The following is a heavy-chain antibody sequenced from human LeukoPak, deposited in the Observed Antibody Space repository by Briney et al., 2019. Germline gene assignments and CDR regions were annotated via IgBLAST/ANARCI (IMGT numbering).Heavy chain of an antibody. D-gene: IGHD1-26*01. CDR1: GYTITDHF. CDR2: VNPNSGDT. J-gene: IGHJ5*01. Sequence: ASVKVSCKASGYTITDHFIHWVRQAPGQGLEWMGCVNPNSGDTNYAQKFQGSVTMTRDTSISTVYMELSRLRSDDTAVYYCARASGSYWWFDSWGQGTLVTVSS. CDR3: ARASGSYWWFDS. V-gene: IGHV1-2*02.